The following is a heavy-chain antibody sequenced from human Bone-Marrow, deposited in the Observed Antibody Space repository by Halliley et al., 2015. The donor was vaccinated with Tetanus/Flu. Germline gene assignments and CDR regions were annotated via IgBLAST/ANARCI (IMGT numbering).Heavy chain of an antibody. CDR3: TRERDLYFDY. Sequence: LGWVSSISGTISYIDSADSVKGRFTISRDNAKNSLFLQMDSLRAEDTAVYYCTRERDLYFDYWGQGTLVTVSS. CDR2: ISGTISYI. J-gene: IGHJ4*02. V-gene: IGHV3-21*01.